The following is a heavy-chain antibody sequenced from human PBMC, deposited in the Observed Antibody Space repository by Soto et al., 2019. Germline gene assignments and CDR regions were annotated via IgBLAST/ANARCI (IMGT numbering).Heavy chain of an antibody. D-gene: IGHD3-16*01. CDR1: GYIFVNYG. V-gene: IGHV1-18*01. CDR3: VMVDNYVTPTPQDV. Sequence: QVQLVQSGDEVKKPGASVKVSCKASGYIFVNYGIAWVRQAPGQGLEWMGWISPYTGNTHSATKVQGRLTMTTDTSTCTAYMDLRSRTSDDTAVYYCVMVDNYVTPTPQDVWGQGTTVSVSS. J-gene: IGHJ6*02. CDR2: ISPYTGNT.